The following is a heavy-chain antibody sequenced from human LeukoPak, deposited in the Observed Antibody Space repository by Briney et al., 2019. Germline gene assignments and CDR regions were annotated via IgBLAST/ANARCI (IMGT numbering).Heavy chain of an antibody. Sequence: GGSLRLSCAASGFTFSSYGMSWVRQAPGKGLEWVSAISGSGGSTYYADSVKGRFTISRDNSKNTLYLQMNSLRAEDTAVYYSAKYHGSGSYYNFHAFDIWGQGTMVTVSS. CDR1: GFTFSSYG. D-gene: IGHD3-10*01. CDR2: ISGSGGST. CDR3: AKYHGSGSYYNFHAFDI. J-gene: IGHJ3*02. V-gene: IGHV3-23*01.